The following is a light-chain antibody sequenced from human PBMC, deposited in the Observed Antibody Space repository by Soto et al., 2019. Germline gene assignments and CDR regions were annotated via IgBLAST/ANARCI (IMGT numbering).Light chain of an antibody. CDR1: QSVSSSY. V-gene: IGKV3-20*01. CDR3: QQYGSSPYT. Sequence: DIELTQSPGTLSLSPGERATISCRASQSVSSSYFAWYQQKPGPAPMLLIYGASSRATGIPDRFSGSGSGTDFTLTISRLEPEDFAVYYCQQYGSSPYTFGQGTKLEIK. J-gene: IGKJ2*01. CDR2: GAS.